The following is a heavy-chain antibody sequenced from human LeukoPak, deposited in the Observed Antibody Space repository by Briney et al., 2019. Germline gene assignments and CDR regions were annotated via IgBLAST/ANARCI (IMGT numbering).Heavy chain of an antibody. V-gene: IGHV4-31*03. CDR3: ARAQTYYYDSSGYLFDY. CDR2: IYYSGST. D-gene: IGHD3-22*01. J-gene: IGHJ4*02. CDR1: GGSISSGGYY. Sequence: SETLSLTCTVSGGSISSGGYYWSWIRQHPGKGLEWIGYIYYSGSTYYNPSLKSRVTVSVDTSKNQFSLKLSPVTAADTAVYYCARAQTYYYDSSGYLFDYWGQGTLVTVSS.